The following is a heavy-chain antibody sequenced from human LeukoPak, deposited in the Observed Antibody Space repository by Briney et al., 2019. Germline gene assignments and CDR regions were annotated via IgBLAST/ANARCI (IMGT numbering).Heavy chain of an antibody. Sequence: ASVKVSCKASGYTFTSYFMHWVRQAPGQGLEWMGIINPSGGSTSYAQKFQGRVTMTRDTSTSTVYMELSSLRSEDTAVYYCARQYYDFWSGKGIRGLDYWGQGTLVTVSS. V-gene: IGHV1-46*01. CDR3: ARQYYDFWSGKGIRGLDY. CDR2: INPSGGST. D-gene: IGHD3-3*01. CDR1: GYTFTSYF. J-gene: IGHJ4*02.